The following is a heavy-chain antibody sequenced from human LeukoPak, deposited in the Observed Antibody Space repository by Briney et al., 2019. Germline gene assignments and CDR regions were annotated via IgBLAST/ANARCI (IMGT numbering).Heavy chain of an antibody. Sequence: SETLSLTCTVSGGSISSSSYYWGWIRQPPGKGLEWVGSIYYSGSTYYNPSLKSRVTISVDTSKNQFSLKLSSVTAADTAVYYCARTYYDFWSGSTDAFDIWGQGTMVTVSS. CDR2: IYYSGST. CDR1: GGSISSSSYY. J-gene: IGHJ3*02. D-gene: IGHD3-3*01. CDR3: ARTYYDFWSGSTDAFDI. V-gene: IGHV4-39*01.